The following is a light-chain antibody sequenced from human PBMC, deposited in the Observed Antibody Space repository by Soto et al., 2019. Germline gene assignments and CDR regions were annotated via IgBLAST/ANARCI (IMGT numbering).Light chain of an antibody. CDR1: QSFSSSQ. CDR3: QQYDSSPRT. CDR2: DAS. Sequence: EIELTQSPGTLSLSPGERATLSCRASQSFSSSQLAWYQQKPGQAPRLLIYDASSRATGISDRFTGSGSGADFTLTITSLEPEDFAVYDCQQYDSSPRTFGQGTKVDIK. J-gene: IGKJ1*01. V-gene: IGKV3-20*01.